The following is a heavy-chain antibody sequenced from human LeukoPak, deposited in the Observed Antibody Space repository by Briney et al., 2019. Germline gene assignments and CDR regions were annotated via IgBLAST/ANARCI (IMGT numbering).Heavy chain of an antibody. D-gene: IGHD6-6*01. CDR3: TRRQLAQKYNWFDP. Sequence: GGSLRLSCTASGFTFGDYAMSWFRQAPGKGLEWVGFIRSKAYGGTTEYAASVKGRFTISRDGSKSIAYLQMNSLKTEDTAVYYCTRRQLAQKYNWFDPWGQGTLVTVSS. J-gene: IGHJ5*02. CDR2: IRSKAYGGTT. CDR1: GFTFGDYA. V-gene: IGHV3-49*01.